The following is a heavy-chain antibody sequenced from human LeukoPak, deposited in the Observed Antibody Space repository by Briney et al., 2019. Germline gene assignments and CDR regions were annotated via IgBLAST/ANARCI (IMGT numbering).Heavy chain of an antibody. D-gene: IGHD1-1*01. V-gene: IGHV4-39*07. J-gene: IGHJ4*02. Sequence: ETSETLSLTCSVSGGSISSSSYYWGWIRQPPGKGLEWVGSIYYSGNTYNNPSLKSRVTVSVDTSKNQFSLKLSSVIEADTAVYYCARAYAGYASRFDYWGQGILVTVSS. CDR3: ARAYAGYASRFDY. CDR1: GGSISSSSYY. CDR2: IYYSGNT.